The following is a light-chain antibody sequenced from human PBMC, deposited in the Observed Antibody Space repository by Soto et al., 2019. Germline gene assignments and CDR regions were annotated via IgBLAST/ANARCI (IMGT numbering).Light chain of an antibody. CDR1: QGISSY. V-gene: IGKV1-9*01. CDR3: QQLNTFPVT. Sequence: DIQLTQSPSFLSASVGDRVTITCRASQGISSYLAWYQQTPGKAPKLLIYASSILQSGEPSRISGSGSGTEFTLTIDSLQPEDFATYYCQQLNTFPVTFGQGTRLEIK. J-gene: IGKJ5*01. CDR2: ASS.